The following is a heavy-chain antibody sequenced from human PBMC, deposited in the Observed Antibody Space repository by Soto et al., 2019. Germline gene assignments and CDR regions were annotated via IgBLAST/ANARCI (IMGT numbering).Heavy chain of an antibody. V-gene: IGHV1-8*01. D-gene: IGHD5-18*01. Sequence: SVKVSCKASGYTFTSYDINWVRQATGQGLEWMGWMNPNSGNTGYAQKFQGRVTMTRNTSISTAYMELSSLRSEDTAVYYCARGWGVGGGRVQLWLYYYYYGMDVWGQGTTVTVSS. CDR1: GYTFTSYD. CDR3: ARGWGVGGGRVQLWLYYYYYGMDV. CDR2: MNPNSGNT. J-gene: IGHJ6*02.